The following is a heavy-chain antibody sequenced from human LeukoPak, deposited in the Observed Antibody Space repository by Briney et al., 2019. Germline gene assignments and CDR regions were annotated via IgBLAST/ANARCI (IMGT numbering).Heavy chain of an antibody. J-gene: IGHJ4*02. CDR3: VKDLVAASENVRGWYPMDY. Sequence: GGSLRLSCAASGLTFAEYTMPWVRQAPGKGLEWVSLISWNGARIHYGDSVKGRFTIPRDNSKNSLYLQMNSLRTEDTALYYCVKDLVAASENVRGWYPMDYWGQGTLVTVSS. V-gene: IGHV3-43*01. CDR1: GLTFAEYT. D-gene: IGHD6-19*01. CDR2: ISWNGARI.